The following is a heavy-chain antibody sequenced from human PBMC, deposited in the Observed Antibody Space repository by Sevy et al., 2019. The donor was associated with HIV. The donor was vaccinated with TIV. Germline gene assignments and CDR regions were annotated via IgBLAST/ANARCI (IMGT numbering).Heavy chain of an antibody. Sequence: GGSLRLSCATSGFTFNNYALHWVRQAPGKGLEWVAVIPDDGNNIYYADSVKGRFTISRDNSESTLFLQMNSLRAEDTAVYYCARGGFSSSWSLGNYFDYWGQGTLVTVSS. V-gene: IGHV3-30*04. CDR3: ARGGFSSSWSLGNYFDY. CDR1: GFTFNNYA. CDR2: IPDDGNNI. J-gene: IGHJ4*02. D-gene: IGHD6-13*01.